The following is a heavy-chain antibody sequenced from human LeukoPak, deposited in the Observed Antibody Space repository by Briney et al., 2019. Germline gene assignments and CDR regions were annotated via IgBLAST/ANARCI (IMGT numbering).Heavy chain of an antibody. CDR2: IYPGDSDI. CDR3: ASQSTYSYYDILTGYWDPYGMDV. D-gene: IGHD3-9*01. CDR1: GYSFTSYW. V-gene: IGHV5-51*01. J-gene: IGHJ6*02. Sequence: GESLKISCKGSGYSFTSYWIGWVRQMPGKGLEWMGIIYPGDSDIRYSPSFQGQVTISADKSISTAYLQWSSLKASDTAMYYCASQSTYSYYDILTGYWDPYGMDVWGQGTTVTVSS.